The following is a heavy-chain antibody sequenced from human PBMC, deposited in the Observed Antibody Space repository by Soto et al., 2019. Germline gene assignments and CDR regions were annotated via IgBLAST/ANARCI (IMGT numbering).Heavy chain of an antibody. D-gene: IGHD2-2*01. V-gene: IGHV1-46*01. CDR2: INPSGGST. CDR1: GYTFSNYY. Sequence: QVQLVQSGAEVKKPGASVKLSCKTSGYTFSNYYIHWVRQAPGQGLQWMGRINPSGGSTSYAQKFQGRVTMTRVTSTSTVYMDLSSLRSEDTAVYYCARSQEVVVVPAAPIDYWGQGTLVTVSS. J-gene: IGHJ4*02. CDR3: ARSQEVVVVPAAPIDY.